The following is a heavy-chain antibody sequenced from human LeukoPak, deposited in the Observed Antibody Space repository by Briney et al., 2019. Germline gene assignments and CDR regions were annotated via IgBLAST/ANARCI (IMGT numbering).Heavy chain of an antibody. J-gene: IGHJ4*02. D-gene: IGHD6-19*01. CDR2: IIPIFGTA. CDR1: GGTFSSYA. Sequence: SVKVSCKASGGTFSSYAISWVRQAPGQGLNWMGGIIPIFGTANYAQKFQGRVTITADESTSTAYMELSSLRSEDTAVYYCARGGDSSGWEGDYWGQGTLVTVSS. V-gene: IGHV1-69*13. CDR3: ARGGDSSGWEGDY.